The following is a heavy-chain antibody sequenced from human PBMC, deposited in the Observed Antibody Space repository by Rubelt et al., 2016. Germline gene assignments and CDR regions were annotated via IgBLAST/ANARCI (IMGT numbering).Heavy chain of an antibody. CDR1: GFTFSSYA. CDR3: AKAGATTTMTWFDP. CDR2: ITGSGGGT. Sequence: PGGSLRLSCAASGFTFSSYAMSWVRQAPGKGLEWVSTITGSGGGTYYADSVKGRFTISRDNSKNTLYLQMNSLRAEDTAVYHCAKAGATTTMTWFDPWGQGTLVTVSS. V-gene: IGHV3-23*01. J-gene: IGHJ5*02. D-gene: IGHD1-26*01.